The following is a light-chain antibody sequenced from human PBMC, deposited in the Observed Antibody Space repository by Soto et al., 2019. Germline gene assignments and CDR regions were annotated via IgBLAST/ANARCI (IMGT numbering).Light chain of an antibody. Sequence: QSALTQPPSASGSPGQSVTISCTGTSSDVGGYNYVSWYQQYPDRAPKLMIYEVTKRPSGVPDRFSGSKSGNTASLTVSGLQAEDEADYYCSSYAASNNFYFVFGGGTKLTVL. CDR2: EVT. CDR1: SSDVGGYNY. CDR3: SSYAASNNFYFV. J-gene: IGLJ3*02. V-gene: IGLV2-8*01.